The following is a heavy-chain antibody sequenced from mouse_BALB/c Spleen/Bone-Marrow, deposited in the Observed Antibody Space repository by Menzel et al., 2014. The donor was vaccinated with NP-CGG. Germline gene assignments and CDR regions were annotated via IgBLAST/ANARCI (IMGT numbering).Heavy chain of an antibody. CDR1: GFSLTSYG. CDR3: ARGSYYEGAMDY. CDR2: IWAGGST. Sequence: QVQLKESGPGLVAPSQSLSITCTVSGFSLTSYGVHWVRQPPGKVLEWLGVIWAGGSTNYNSALMSRLSISKDNSKSQVFLKMTSLQTDDTAMYYRARGSYYEGAMDYWGQGTSVTVSS. V-gene: IGHV2-9*02. J-gene: IGHJ4*01. D-gene: IGHD1-1*01.